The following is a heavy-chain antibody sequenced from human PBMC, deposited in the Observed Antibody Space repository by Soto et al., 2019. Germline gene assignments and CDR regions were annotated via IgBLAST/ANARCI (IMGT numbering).Heavy chain of an antibody. Sequence: SVTLSLACSVSGGAIGSYYWSWIRQRPGKGLEWIGYIYYSGSTNYNPSLNSRVTISVDTSKNQFSLKLSSVTAADTAVYYCARSNGLWSGYWIYWGQGTLVSVSS. J-gene: IGHJ4*02. CDR2: IYYSGST. CDR1: GGAIGSYY. V-gene: IGHV4-59*01. CDR3: ARSNGLWSGYWIY. D-gene: IGHD3-3*01.